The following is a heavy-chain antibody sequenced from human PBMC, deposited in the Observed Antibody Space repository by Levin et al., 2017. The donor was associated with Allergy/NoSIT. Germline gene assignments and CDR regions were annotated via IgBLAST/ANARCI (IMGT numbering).Heavy chain of an antibody. Sequence: SETLSLTCNVSGGSISASRYYWGWIRQPPGKGLEWIANVYYSGSTYYNPSLKSRVTISVDTSKNQFSLKLRSVTAADTAVYYCARHYGSGSYYNAPTGWFDPWGQGTLVTVFS. D-gene: IGHD3-10*01. CDR3: ARHYGSGSYYNAPTGWFDP. CDR2: VYYSGST. V-gene: IGHV4-39*07. J-gene: IGHJ5*02. CDR1: GGSISASRYY.